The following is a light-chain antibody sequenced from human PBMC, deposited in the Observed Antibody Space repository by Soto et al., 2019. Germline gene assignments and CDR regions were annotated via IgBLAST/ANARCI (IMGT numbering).Light chain of an antibody. CDR1: SSDVGGYNY. Sequence: ALTQPASVSGSPGQSITISCTGTSSDVGGYNYVSWYQQHPGKAPKLMIYEVSNRPSGVSNRFSGSKSGNTASLTISGLQAEDEADYYCSSYTSSSTVFGGGTQLTVL. CDR2: EVS. CDR3: SSYTSSSTV. J-gene: IGLJ2*01. V-gene: IGLV2-14*01.